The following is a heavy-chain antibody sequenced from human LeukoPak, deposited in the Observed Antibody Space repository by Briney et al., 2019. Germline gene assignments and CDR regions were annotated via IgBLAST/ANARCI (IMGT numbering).Heavy chain of an antibody. Sequence: SETLSLTCTVSGGSISSGDYYWSWIRQPPGKGLEWIGYIYYSGSTYYNPSLKSRVTISVDTSKNQFSLKLSSVTAADTAVYYCARGRDSSGRPPYYYYYGMDVWGKGTTVTVSS. CDR3: ARGRDSSGRPPYYYYYGMDV. D-gene: IGHD6-19*01. CDR2: IYYSGST. V-gene: IGHV4-30-4*01. CDR1: GGSISSGDYY. J-gene: IGHJ6*04.